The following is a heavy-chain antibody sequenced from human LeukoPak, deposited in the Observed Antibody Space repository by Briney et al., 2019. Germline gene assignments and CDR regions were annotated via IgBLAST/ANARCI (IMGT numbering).Heavy chain of an antibody. CDR2: IYHSGRT. CDR1: GASLNSGDYS. Sequence: SETLSLTCAVSGASLNSGDYSWSWIRQPPGKGLEWIGYIYHSGRTTYNPSLKSRLTISLDTSKNQFSLKLTSVTAADTAVYYCAGDFGSGSYRFDYWGQGTLVSVSS. J-gene: IGHJ4*02. CDR3: AGDFGSGSYRFDY. V-gene: IGHV4-30-2*01. D-gene: IGHD3-10*01.